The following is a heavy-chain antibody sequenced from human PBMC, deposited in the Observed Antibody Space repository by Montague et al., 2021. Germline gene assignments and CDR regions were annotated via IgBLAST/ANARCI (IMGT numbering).Heavy chain of an antibody. V-gene: IGHV3-74*01. CDR1: GFTFSSYA. Sequence: SLRLSCAASGFTFSSYAMSWVRQAPGKGLVCVSRINGDGSSTNYADSVKGRFTISRDNAKNTLYLQMNNLRAEDTAVYYCARDLGHCAGGSCGVWGQGTTVTVSS. J-gene: IGHJ6*02. CDR3: ARDLGHCAGGSCGV. D-gene: IGHD2-15*01. CDR2: INGDGSST.